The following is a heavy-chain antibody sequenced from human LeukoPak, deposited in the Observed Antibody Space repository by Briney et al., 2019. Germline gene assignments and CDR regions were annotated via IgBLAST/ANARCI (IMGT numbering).Heavy chain of an antibody. J-gene: IGHJ6*03. CDR3: ARGIRFLDNYYYYMDV. CDR1: GYTFTGYY. D-gene: IGHD3-3*01. CDR2: INPNTGGT. V-gene: IGHV1-2*02. Sequence: ASVKVSCKASGYTFTGYYIHWVRQAPGQGLEWMGWINPNTGGTNHAERFQGRVTMTRDTSISTAYMELSRLTSDDTAVYYCARGIRFLDNYYYYMDVWGKGTTVTVSS.